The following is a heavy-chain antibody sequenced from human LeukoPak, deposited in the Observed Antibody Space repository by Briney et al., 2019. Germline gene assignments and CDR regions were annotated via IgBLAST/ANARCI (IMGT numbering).Heavy chain of an antibody. CDR2: IYDSGST. J-gene: IGHJ5*02. Sequence: SETLSLTCTVSGGSIRSSYYYWGWIRQPPGKGLEWIGSIYDSGSTYYSPSLKSRVAISVDTSKNQFSLKLSSVTAADTAIYYCARGRGWSTGCWFDPWGQGTLVTVSS. CDR3: ARGRGWSTGCWFDP. V-gene: IGHV4-39*07. CDR1: GGSIRSSYYY. D-gene: IGHD1-26*01.